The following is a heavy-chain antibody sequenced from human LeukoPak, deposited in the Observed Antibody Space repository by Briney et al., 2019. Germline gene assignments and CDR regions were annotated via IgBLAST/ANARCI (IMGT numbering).Heavy chain of an antibody. CDR1: GFTFSSYE. CDR3: ARGYDIVVVVAATGLDY. Sequence: GGSLRLSCAASGFTFSSYEMNWVRQAPGTGLEWVSYISSSGSTIYYADSVKGRFTISRDNAKNSLYLQMNSLRAEDTAVYYCARGYDIVVVVAATGLDYWGQGTLVTVSS. D-gene: IGHD2-15*01. V-gene: IGHV3-48*03. CDR2: ISSSGSTI. J-gene: IGHJ4*02.